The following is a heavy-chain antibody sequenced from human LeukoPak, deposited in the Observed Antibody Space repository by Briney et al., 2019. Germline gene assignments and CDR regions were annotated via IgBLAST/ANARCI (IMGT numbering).Heavy chain of an antibody. CDR1: GFTFSTYA. J-gene: IGHJ4*02. D-gene: IGHD5-18*01. CDR3: ARAGYSYGSYVDY. Sequence: GGSLRLSCAASGFTFSTYAIHWVRQAPGKGLEWVSYISSSGSTIYYADSVKGRFTISRDNAKNSLYLQMNSLRAEDTAVYYCARAGYSYGSYVDYWGQGTLVTVSS. CDR2: ISSSGSTI. V-gene: IGHV3-48*04.